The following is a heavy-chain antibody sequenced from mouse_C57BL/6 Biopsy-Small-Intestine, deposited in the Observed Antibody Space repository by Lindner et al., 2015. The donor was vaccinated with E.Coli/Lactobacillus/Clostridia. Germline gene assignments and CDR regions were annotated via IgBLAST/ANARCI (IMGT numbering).Heavy chain of an antibody. V-gene: IGHV1-18*01. Sequence: SVKVSCKVSGYTLTELSMHWVRQAPGKGLEWMGGFNPEDGETIYAQKFQGRVTMTEDTSTDTAYMELSSLTSEDTAVYYCARATMVRGVIITAYFDPWGQGTLVTVSS. D-gene: IGHD2-2*01. CDR3: ARATMVRGVIITAYFDP. CDR2: FNPEDGET. CDR1: GYTLTELS. J-gene: IGHJ4*01.